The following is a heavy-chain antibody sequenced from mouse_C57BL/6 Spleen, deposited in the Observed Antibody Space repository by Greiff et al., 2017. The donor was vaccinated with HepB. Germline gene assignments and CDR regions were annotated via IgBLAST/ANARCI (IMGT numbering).Heavy chain of an antibody. Sequence: QVQLQQPGAELVMPGASVKLSCKASGYTFTSYWMHWVKQRPGQGLEWIGEIDPSDSYTNYNQKFKGKSTLTVDKSSSTAYMQRSSLTSEDSAVYYCARLLTGTGRVDYWGQGTSVTVSS. CDR1: GYTFTSYW. V-gene: IGHV1-69*01. CDR2: IDPSDSYT. J-gene: IGHJ4*01. CDR3: ARLLTGTGRVDY. D-gene: IGHD4-1*01.